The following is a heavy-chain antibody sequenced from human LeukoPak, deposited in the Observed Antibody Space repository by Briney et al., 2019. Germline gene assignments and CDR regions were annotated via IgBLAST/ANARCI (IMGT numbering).Heavy chain of an antibody. D-gene: IGHD4/OR15-4a*01. J-gene: IGHJ4*02. V-gene: IGHV3-30*02. CDR1: GFTFSSYG. CDR3: ARRAGAYSHPYDY. Sequence: GGSLRLSCAASGFTFSSYGMHWVRQAPGKGLEWVAFIRYDGSNKYYADSVKGRLTISRDNSKNTLYLQMNSLRAEDTAVYYCARRAGAYSHPYDYWGQGTLVTVSS. CDR2: IRYDGSNK.